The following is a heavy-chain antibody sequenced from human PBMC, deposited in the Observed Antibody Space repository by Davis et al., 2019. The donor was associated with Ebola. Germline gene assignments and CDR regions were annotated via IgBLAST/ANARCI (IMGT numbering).Heavy chain of an antibody. V-gene: IGHV1-3*01. J-gene: IGHJ6*02. CDR3: ARGDFDYYYYGMDV. CDR1: GYTFTSYA. CDR2: INAGNGNT. Sequence: ASVKVSCKASGYTFTSYAMHWVRQAPGQRLEWLGWINAGNGNTKYSKKFQGRVTINRDTAASTAYMELSSLRSEDTAVYYCARGDFDYYYYGMDVWGQGTTVTVSS.